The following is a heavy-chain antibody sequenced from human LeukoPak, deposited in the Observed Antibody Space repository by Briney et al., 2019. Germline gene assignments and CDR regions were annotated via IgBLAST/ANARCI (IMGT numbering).Heavy chain of an antibody. D-gene: IGHD5-12*01. CDR3: AREGGYSGYVDY. Sequence: SETLSLTCAVHGGSFSGYYWSWIRQPPGKGLEWIGEINHSGSTNYNPSLKSRVTISVDTSKNQFSLKLSSVTAADTAVYYCAREGGYSGYVDYWGQGTLVTVSS. V-gene: IGHV4-34*01. CDR2: INHSGST. J-gene: IGHJ4*02. CDR1: GGSFSGYY.